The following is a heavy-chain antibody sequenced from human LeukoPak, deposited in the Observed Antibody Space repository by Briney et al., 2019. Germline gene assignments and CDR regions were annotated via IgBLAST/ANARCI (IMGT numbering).Heavy chain of an antibody. V-gene: IGHV5-51*01. J-gene: IGHJ4*02. Sequence: GESLXXSFKGSGYSFTSYWIGWVRPMPGKGVEWMGIIYPGDSDTRYSPSFQGEVTISDDKSISTAYLQWSSLKASDTAMYYCARHLSGLDLYYFDYWGQGTLVTVSS. D-gene: IGHD1-1*01. CDR2: IYPGDSDT. CDR1: GYSFTSYW. CDR3: ARHLSGLDLYYFDY.